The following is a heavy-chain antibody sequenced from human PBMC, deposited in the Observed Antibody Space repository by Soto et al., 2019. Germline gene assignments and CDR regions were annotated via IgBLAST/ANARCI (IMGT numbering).Heavy chain of an antibody. D-gene: IGHD3-9*01. V-gene: IGHV3-74*01. CDR2: INSDGSST. CDR3: ARGGYDILTGYSFDY. J-gene: IGHJ4*02. Sequence: GGSLRLSCAASGFTFSSYWMHWVRQAPGKGLVWVSRINSDGSSTSYADSVKGRFTISRDYAKNTLYLQMNSLRAEDTAVYYCARGGYDILTGYSFDYWGQGTLVTVSS. CDR1: GFTFSSYW.